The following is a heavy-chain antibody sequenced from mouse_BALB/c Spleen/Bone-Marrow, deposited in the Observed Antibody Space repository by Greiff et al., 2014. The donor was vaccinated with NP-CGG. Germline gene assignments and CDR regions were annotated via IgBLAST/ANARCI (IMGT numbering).Heavy chain of an antibody. Sequence: QVRLQQPGAELMKPGASVKISCKATGYTFSSYWIEWVKQRPGHGLEWIGEILPGSGSTNYNEKFKGKATFTADTSSNTAYMQLSSLTSEDSAVYYCARRGGWLGYFDVWGAGTTVTVSS. CDR3: ARRGGWLGYFDV. J-gene: IGHJ1*01. CDR1: GYTFSSYW. D-gene: IGHD2-3*01. CDR2: ILPGSGST. V-gene: IGHV1-9*01.